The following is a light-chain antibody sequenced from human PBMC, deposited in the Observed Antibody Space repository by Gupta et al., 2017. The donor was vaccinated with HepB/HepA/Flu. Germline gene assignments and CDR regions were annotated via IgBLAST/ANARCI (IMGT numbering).Light chain of an antibody. V-gene: IGKV3-15*01. J-gene: IGKJ1*01. CDR1: QSISSN. Sequence: EIVMTQSPATLSVSPGERTTLSCRASQSISSNLAWYQQKPGQAPRLLIYGASNRAIGIPASFSGSGSEKAFTLTSNRRQYEDFADYYWQQDNTLWSFGQGTKVEIK. CDR2: GAS. CDR3: QQDNTLWS.